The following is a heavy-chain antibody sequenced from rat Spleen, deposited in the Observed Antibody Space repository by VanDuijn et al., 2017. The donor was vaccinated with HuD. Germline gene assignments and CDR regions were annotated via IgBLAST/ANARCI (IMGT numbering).Heavy chain of an antibody. CDR2: ISTGGGNT. CDR1: GFTFNNYY. J-gene: IGHJ2*01. CDR3: TTDPEYITTVVTGDY. D-gene: IGHD1-1*01. V-gene: IGHV5-27*01. Sequence: EVQLVESGGGLVQPGRSLKLSCATSGFTFNNYYMAWVRQAPTKGLEWVASISTGGGNTYYRDSVKGRFTISRDNAKSSLYLQMDSLRSEDTATYYCTTDPEYITTVVTGDYWGQGVMVTVSS.